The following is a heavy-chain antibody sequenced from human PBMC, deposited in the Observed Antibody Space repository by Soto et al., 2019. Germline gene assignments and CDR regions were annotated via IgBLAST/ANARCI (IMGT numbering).Heavy chain of an antibody. CDR1: GGSISSGDYY. CDR3: ARDYGSGSFFGMDV. J-gene: IGHJ6*02. D-gene: IGHD3-10*01. Sequence: SETLSLTCTVSGGSISSGDYYWSWLRQPPGKGLEWIGYVDYSGSTSYNPSLKSRVSMSIHTSEIQFSLKVRSVTAADTAVYYCARDYGSGSFFGMDVWGQGTTVTVSS. V-gene: IGHV4-30-4*01. CDR2: VDYSGST.